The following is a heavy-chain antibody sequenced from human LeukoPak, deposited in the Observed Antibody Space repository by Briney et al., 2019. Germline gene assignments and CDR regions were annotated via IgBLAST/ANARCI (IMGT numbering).Heavy chain of an antibody. CDR3: ARAPPGIGSSARNAFNI. CDR2: TYYSGST. Sequence: SQTLSLTCTVSGGSISSGGYYWSWIRQHPGKGLEWIGYTYYSGSTYYNPSLKSRVTISVDTSKNQFSLKLSSVTAADTAVYYCARAPPGIGSSARNAFNIWGQGTMVTVSS. D-gene: IGHD3-10*01. J-gene: IGHJ3*02. CDR1: GGSISSGGYY. V-gene: IGHV4-31*03.